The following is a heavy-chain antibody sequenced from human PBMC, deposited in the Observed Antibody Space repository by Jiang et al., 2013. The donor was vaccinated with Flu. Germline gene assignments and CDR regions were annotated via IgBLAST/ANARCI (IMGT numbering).Heavy chain of an antibody. Sequence: QLLESGGGLVKPGGSLRLSCAASGFMFSSYSMTWVRQAPGKGLEWVSSIGSTRSYIYYADSVKGRFTISRDDAKNSLYLQMNSLRAEDTAVYYCARGHGSYYYDYWGQGALVTVSS. D-gene: IGHD2-15*01. CDR3: ARGHGSYYYDY. V-gene: IGHV3-21*01. J-gene: IGHJ4*02. CDR1: GFMFSSYS. CDR2: IGSTRSYI.